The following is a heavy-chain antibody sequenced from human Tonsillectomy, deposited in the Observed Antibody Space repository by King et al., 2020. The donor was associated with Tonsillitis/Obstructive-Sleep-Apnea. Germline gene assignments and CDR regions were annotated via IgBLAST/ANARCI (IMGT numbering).Heavy chain of an antibody. Sequence: VQLVESGGGLVEPGRSLRLSCTTSGFTFGDYAMSWFRQAPGKGLEWVGFIRSKPYGGTAEYAASVKGRFTISRDDAKSNAYLQMNSLKTEDTAVYYFTSETSGSLRFDSWGQGTLVTVSS. CDR3: TSETSGSLRFDS. D-gene: IGHD1-26*01. CDR2: IRSKPYGGTA. CDR1: GFTFGDYA. V-gene: IGHV3-49*03. J-gene: IGHJ4*02.